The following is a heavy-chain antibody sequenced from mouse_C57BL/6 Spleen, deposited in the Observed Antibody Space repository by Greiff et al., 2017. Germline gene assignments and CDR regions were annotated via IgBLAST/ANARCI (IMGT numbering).Heavy chain of an antibody. CDR1: GYTFTDYN. J-gene: IGHJ4*01. Sequence: EVQLQQSGPELVKPGASVKIPCKASGYTFTDYNMDWVKQSHGKSLEWIGDINPNNGGTIYNQKFKGKATLAVDKSSSTAYMELRSLTSEDTAVYYCARRGSGYVLYDAMDYWGQGTSVTVSS. CDR3: ARRGSGYVLYDAMDY. CDR2: INPNNGGT. V-gene: IGHV1-18*01. D-gene: IGHD3-2*02.